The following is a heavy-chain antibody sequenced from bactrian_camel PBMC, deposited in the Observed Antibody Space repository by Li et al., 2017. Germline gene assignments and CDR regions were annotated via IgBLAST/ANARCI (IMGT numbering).Heavy chain of an antibody. D-gene: IGHD2*01. V-gene: IGHV3S55*01. CDR1: GVTFSSWC. Sequence: HVQLVESGGGSVQAGGSLRLSCGYSGVTFSSWCMGWFRQAPGKEREGVAAIGSDGSTSYADSAEGRFNISQDYASHILYLSMNSLKPEDTAMYYCAAVKVQGYCDFGLLARVGTDFGSWGQGTQVTVS. CDR2: IGSDGST. CDR3: AAVKVQGYCDFGLLARVGTDFGS. J-gene: IGHJ6*01.